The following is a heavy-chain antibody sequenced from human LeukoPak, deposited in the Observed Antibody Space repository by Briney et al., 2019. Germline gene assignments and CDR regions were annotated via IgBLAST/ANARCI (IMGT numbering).Heavy chain of an antibody. CDR2: IIPIFGTA. J-gene: IGHJ5*02. D-gene: IGHD6-25*01. Sequence: ASVKVSCKASGGTFSSYAISWVRQAPGQGLEWMGGIIPIFGTANYAQKFQGRVTITADESTSTAYMELSSLRSEDTAVYYCANSPYSSDLHVRWLDPWGQGTLVTVSS. CDR1: GGTFSSYA. V-gene: IGHV1-69*13. CDR3: ANSPYSSDLHVRWLDP.